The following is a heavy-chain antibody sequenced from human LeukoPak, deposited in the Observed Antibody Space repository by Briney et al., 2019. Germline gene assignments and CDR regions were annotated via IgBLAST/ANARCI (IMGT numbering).Heavy chain of an antibody. J-gene: IGHJ4*02. CDR1: GGTFSSYA. Sequence: GASVKVSCKASGGTFSSYAISWVRQAPGQGLEWMGRIIPIFGTANYAQKFQGRVTITTDESTSTAYMELSSLRSEDTAVYYCAETYYYDSSGHYSDYWGQGTLVTVSS. D-gene: IGHD3-22*01. CDR3: AETYYYDSSGHYSDY. CDR2: IIPIFGTA. V-gene: IGHV1-69*05.